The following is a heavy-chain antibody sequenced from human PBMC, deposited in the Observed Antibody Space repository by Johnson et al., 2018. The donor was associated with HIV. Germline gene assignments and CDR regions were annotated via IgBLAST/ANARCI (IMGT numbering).Heavy chain of an antibody. D-gene: IGHD1-26*01. CDR3: ARGFLVGLPFDI. CDR2: IKQDGSEK. CDR1: GFTFSSYW. Sequence: EQLVESGGGLVQPGGSLRLSCAASGFTFSSYWMSWVRQAPGKGLEWVANIKQDGSEKYYVDSVKGRFTISRDNSKNTLYLQMNSLRAEDTALYYCARGFLVGLPFDIWGQGTIVTVSS. V-gene: IGHV3-7*03. J-gene: IGHJ3*02.